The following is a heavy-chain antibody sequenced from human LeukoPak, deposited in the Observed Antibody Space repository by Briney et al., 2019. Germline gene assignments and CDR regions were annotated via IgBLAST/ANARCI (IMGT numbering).Heavy chain of an antibody. V-gene: IGHV4-39*02. D-gene: IGHD6-13*01. CDR2: IYYSGST. CDR1: GGSISSSSYY. CDR3: ARDRIAAAGGGFDP. Sequence: KPSETLSLTCTVSGGSISSSSYYWGWIRQPPGKGLEWIGSIYYSGSTYYNPSLKSRVTISVDTSKNQFSLKLSSVTAADTAVYYCARDRIAAAGGGFDPWGQGTLVTVSS. J-gene: IGHJ5*02.